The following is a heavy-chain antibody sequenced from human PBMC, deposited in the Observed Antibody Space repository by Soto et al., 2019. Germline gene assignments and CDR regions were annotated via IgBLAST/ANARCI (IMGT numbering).Heavy chain of an antibody. Sequence: QVQLVESGGGVVQPGRSLRLSCAASGFTFPRYGMHWVRQAPGKGLEWVALITYEGSQIYYADSVKGRFTISRDNGGNTRSLLMDNLTTEDTATYLCAQGRGEMNWANYYGLDVWGEGTTVTVSS. V-gene: IGHV3-30*03. J-gene: IGHJ6*02. D-gene: IGHD7-27*01. CDR1: GFTFPRYG. CDR2: ITYEGSQI. CDR3: AQGRGEMNWANYYGLDV.